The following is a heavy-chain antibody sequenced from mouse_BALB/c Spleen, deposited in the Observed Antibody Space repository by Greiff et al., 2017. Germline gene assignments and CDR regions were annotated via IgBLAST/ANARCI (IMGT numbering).Heavy chain of an antibody. CDR2: INPGSGGT. Sequence: VQLQQSGAELVRPGTSVKVSCKASGYAFTNYLIEWVKQRPGQGLEWIGVINPGSGGTNYNEKFKGKATLTADKSSSTAYMQLSSLTSDDSAVYFCARSWGANLAWFAYWGQGTLVTVSA. J-gene: IGHJ3*01. D-gene: IGHD3-1*01. V-gene: IGHV1-54*01. CDR3: ARSWGANLAWFAY. CDR1: GYAFTNYL.